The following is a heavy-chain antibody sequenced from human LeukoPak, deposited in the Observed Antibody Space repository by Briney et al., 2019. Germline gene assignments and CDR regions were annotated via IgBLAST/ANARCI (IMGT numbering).Heavy chain of an antibody. D-gene: IGHD6-6*01. CDR3: ARDSSSAFDY. CDR1: GFTFSSYE. CDR2: ISSSGSTI. J-gene: IGHJ4*02. Sequence: GGSLRLSCAASGFTFSSYEMYWVRQAPGKGLEWVSYISSSGSTIYYADSVKGRFTISRDNAKNSLYLQMNSLRAEDTAVYYCARDSSSAFDYWGQGTLVTVSS. V-gene: IGHV3-48*03.